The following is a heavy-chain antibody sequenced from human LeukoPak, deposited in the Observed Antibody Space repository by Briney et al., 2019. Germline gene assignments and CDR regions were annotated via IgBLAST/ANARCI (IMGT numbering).Heavy chain of an antibody. Sequence: ASVKVSCKASGYTFTSYYMHWVRQAPGQGLEWMGIINPSGGSTSYAQKFQGRVTMTRDTSTSTAYMELRSLRSDDTAVYYCARDPVDIVATAHFDYWGQGTLVTVSS. J-gene: IGHJ4*02. V-gene: IGHV1-46*01. CDR1: GYTFTSYY. CDR3: ARDPVDIVATAHFDY. D-gene: IGHD5-12*01. CDR2: INPSGGST.